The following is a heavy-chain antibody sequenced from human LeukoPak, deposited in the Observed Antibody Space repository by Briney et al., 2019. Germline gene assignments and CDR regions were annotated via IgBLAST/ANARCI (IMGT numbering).Heavy chain of an antibody. J-gene: IGHJ4*02. Sequence: QAGGSLRLSCAASGCTFSSYAMTWVRQAPGKGLEWVSSMGISDGSTFYADSVKGRFNISRDNSKNTLYLQVDSLSAEDTAVYYCAKDLSIGFSSPGYFDYWGQGALVTVSS. D-gene: IGHD3-3*02. CDR2: MGISDGST. CDR3: AKDLSIGFSSPGYFDY. CDR1: GCTFSSYA. V-gene: IGHV3-23*01.